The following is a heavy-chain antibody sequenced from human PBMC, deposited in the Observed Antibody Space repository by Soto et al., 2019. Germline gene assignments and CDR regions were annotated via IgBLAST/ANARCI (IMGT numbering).Heavy chain of an antibody. D-gene: IGHD3-10*01. CDR2: IYHSGST. J-gene: IGHJ5*02. Sequence: PSETLSLTCTVSNGSISSAIYYWGWIRQPPGKGLEWIGSIYHSGSTYYNQSLQGRVTISVDTSKNQFSLKLISVTAADTAVYFCAGRISLASVQVYFGEISNYNWFDPWAQGTLVTVSS. CDR1: NGSISSAIYY. V-gene: IGHV4-39*01. CDR3: AGRISLASVQVYFGEISNYNWFDP.